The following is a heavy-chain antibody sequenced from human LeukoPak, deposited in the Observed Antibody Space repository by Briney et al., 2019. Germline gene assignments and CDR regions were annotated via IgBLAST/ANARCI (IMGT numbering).Heavy chain of an antibody. Sequence: PSETLSLTCTVSGGSISGYYWTWNRQPPGEALEYIGCIYYTGSTNYNPSLNSRVTISIDTSKNQFALKLSSVTAADTAVYYCARVVGGVGLDYWGQGTLVTVSS. CDR1: GGSISGYY. CDR2: IYYTGST. D-gene: IGHD3-16*01. CDR3: ARVVGGVGLDY. J-gene: IGHJ4*02. V-gene: IGHV4-59*01.